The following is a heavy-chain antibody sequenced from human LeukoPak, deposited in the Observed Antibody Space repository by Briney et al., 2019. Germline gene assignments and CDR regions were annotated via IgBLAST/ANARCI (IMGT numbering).Heavy chain of an antibody. V-gene: IGHV1-2*02. J-gene: IGHJ4*02. CDR2: INPNSGGT. D-gene: IGHD3-16*02. CDR1: GYTFTGYY. Sequence: ASVKVSCKASGYTFTGYYMHWVRQAPGQGLEWMEWINPNSGGTNYAQKFQGRVTMTRDTSISTAYMELSRLRSDDTAVYYCAKLGEGITFGGVIANWDYWGQGTLVTVSS. CDR3: AKLGEGITFGGVIANWDY.